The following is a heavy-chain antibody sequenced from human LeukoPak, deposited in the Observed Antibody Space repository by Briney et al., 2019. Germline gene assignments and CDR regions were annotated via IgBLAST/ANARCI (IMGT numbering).Heavy chain of an antibody. J-gene: IGHJ4*02. Sequence: GESLRLSCAASGFTVSAYAMAWVRQAPGKGLEWVSTIYDDNTYYADSVKGRFAISTDNSKNTLYLQMNSLRVEDTAVYFCAARKVRGVWFYLDYWGQGTLVTVSS. V-gene: IGHV3-23*01. D-gene: IGHD3-10*01. CDR1: GFTVSAYA. CDR2: IYDDNT. CDR3: AARKVRGVWFYLDY.